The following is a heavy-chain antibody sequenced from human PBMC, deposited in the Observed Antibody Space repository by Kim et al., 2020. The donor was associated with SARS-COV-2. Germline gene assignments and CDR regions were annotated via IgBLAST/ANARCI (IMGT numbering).Heavy chain of an antibody. Sequence: ASVKVSCKASGYTFTSYDINWVRQATGQGLEWMGWMNPNSGNTGYAQKFQGRVTMTRNTSISTAYMELSSLRSEDTAVYYCARSGGIYDILTGYYGGTPTTDYWGQGTLVTVSS. CDR2: MNPNSGNT. V-gene: IGHV1-8*01. CDR3: ARSGGIYDILTGYYGGTPTTDY. D-gene: IGHD3-9*01. J-gene: IGHJ4*02. CDR1: GYTFTSYD.